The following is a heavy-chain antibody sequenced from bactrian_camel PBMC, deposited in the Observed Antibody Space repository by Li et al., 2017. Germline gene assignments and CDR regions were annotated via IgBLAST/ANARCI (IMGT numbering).Heavy chain of an antibody. CDR2: IYIGDGTT. CDR1: GYTYSGNC. D-gene: IGHD2*01. V-gene: IGHV3S25*01. J-gene: IGHJ6*01. Sequence: QLVESGGGLVQPGGSLRLSCEFSGYTYSGNCMAWFRQAPGKEREGVTTIYIGDGTTSYADSVKDRFTISQDNAKSTVYLQMDSLKPEDTAMNYCAARTRGGTWCGLLTSMYFSWGQGTQVT. CDR3: AARTRGGTWCGLLTSMYFS.